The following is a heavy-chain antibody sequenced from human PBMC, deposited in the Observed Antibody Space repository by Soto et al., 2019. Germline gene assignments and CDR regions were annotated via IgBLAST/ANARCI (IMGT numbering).Heavy chain of an antibody. CDR2: ISGDNGDT. J-gene: IGHJ6*02. Sequence: QGQLVQSGAEVKKPGASVKVSCKASGYTFTRYGISWVRQAPGQGLEWMGWISGDNGDTKYAQKCQGTVTMTIATSTTTTYMELRSPTSDVTAVYYCAKNGQPPYYYYGMDVWGQVTTVTVSS. V-gene: IGHV1-18*01. CDR1: GYTFTRYG. D-gene: IGHD2-8*01. CDR3: AKNGQPPYYYYGMDV.